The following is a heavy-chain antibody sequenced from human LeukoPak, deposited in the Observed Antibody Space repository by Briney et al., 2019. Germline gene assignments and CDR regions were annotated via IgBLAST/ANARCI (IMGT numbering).Heavy chain of an antibody. CDR3: TRARGSFWYFDF. Sequence: PGGSLRLSCTGSGFNFGDHVMTWVRQAPGKGLEWVGFIGSKAFGGTPEYAASVKGRLTISRDDSKSIAYLDLNSLKTEDTAVYYCTRARGSFWYFDFWGQGTLVTVSS. CDR1: GFNFGDHV. CDR2: IGSKAFGGTP. V-gene: IGHV3-49*04. J-gene: IGHJ4*02.